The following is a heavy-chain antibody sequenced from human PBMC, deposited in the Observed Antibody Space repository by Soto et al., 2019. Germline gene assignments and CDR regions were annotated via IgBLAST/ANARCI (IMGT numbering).Heavy chain of an antibody. V-gene: IGHV3-23*01. D-gene: IGHD6-13*01. Sequence: GGSLRLSCAASGFTFSSYAMSWVRQAPGKGLEWVPAISGSGGSTYYADSVKGRFTISRDNSKNTLYLQMNSLRAEDTAVYYCAKAPAAGTFFDYWGQGTLVTVSS. CDR3: AKAPAAGTFFDY. CDR1: GFTFSSYA. CDR2: ISGSGGST. J-gene: IGHJ4*02.